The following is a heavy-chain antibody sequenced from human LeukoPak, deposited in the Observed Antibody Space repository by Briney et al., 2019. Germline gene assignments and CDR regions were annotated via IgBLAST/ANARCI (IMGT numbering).Heavy chain of an antibody. CDR2: IIPILGIA. V-gene: IGHV1-69*04. CDR3: ARDASDYYGSGSYYVY. CDR1: GGTFSSYA. Sequence: SVKVSCKASGGTFSSYAISWVRQAPGQGLEWMGRIIPILGIANYAQKFQGRVTITADKSTSTAYMELSSLRSEDTAVYYCARDASDYYGSGSYYVYWGQGTLVTVSS. D-gene: IGHD3-10*01. J-gene: IGHJ4*02.